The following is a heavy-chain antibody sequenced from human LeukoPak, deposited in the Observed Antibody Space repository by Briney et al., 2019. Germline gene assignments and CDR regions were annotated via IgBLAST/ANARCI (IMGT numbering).Heavy chain of an antibody. D-gene: IGHD1-26*01. CDR2: INQVGSEK. Sequence: GGSLRLSCAASGSTFSSYWMSWVRQAPGKGLEWVANINQVGSEKYSVDSVKGRFTISRDNAMNSLYLQMSSLRAEDTAVYYCARDKLVGASRFDFWGQGILVTVSS. CDR3: ARDKLVGASRFDF. CDR1: GSTFSSYW. V-gene: IGHV3-7*01. J-gene: IGHJ4*02.